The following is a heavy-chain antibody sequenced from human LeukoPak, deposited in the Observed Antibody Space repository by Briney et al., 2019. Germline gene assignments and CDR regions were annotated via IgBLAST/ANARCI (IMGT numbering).Heavy chain of an antibody. CDR2: FDPEDGET. CDR1: GGTFSSYA. Sequence: ASVKVSCKASGGTFSSYAISWVRQAPGQGLEWMGGFDPEDGETIYAQKFQGRVTMTEDTSTDTAYMELSSLRSEDTAVYYCATPTVSLAFDIWSQGTMVTVSS. V-gene: IGHV1-24*01. CDR3: ATPTVSLAFDI. J-gene: IGHJ3*02.